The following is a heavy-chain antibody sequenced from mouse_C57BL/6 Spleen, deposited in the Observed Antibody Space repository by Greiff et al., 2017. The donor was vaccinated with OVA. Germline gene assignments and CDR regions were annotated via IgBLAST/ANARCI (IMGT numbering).Heavy chain of an antibody. J-gene: IGHJ3*01. V-gene: IGHV1-9*01. CDR1: GYTFTGYW. CDR3: ASDSSGYRFAY. Sequence: QVQLQQSGAELMKPGASVKLSCKATGYTFTGYWIEWVKQRPGHGLEWIGEILPGSGSTNYNEQFKGKATFTADTSSNAAYMQLSSLTTEDSAIYYCASDSSGYRFAYWGQGTLVTVSA. D-gene: IGHD3-2*02. CDR2: ILPGSGST.